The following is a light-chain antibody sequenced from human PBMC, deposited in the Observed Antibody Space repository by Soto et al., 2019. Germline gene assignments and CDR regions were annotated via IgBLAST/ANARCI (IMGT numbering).Light chain of an antibody. CDR3: QQYGSSGT. V-gene: IGKV3-20*01. Sequence: EIVLTQSPGTLSLSPGARVPLSCRARQSVSNNYLAWYQQKPGQAPRLLIYGASNRATGIPDRFSGSGSGTDFTLTISRLEPEDFAVYYCQQYGSSGTFGQGTKVDI. CDR2: GAS. CDR1: QSVSNNY. J-gene: IGKJ1*01.